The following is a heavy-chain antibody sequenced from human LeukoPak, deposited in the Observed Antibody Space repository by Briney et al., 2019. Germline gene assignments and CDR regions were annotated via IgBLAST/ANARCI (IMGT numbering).Heavy chain of an antibody. CDR1: GFSFTNFW. Sequence: HPGGSLRLSCAVSGFSFTNFWMSWVRQAPGRGLEWVANIHPEGNEKYHVESVKGRFTISRDNTKNLLFLQMNGLRVEDTAVYYCARGDAFSGYHWGQGTLVTVSS. CDR3: ARGDAFSGYH. J-gene: IGHJ5*02. V-gene: IGHV3-7*04. CDR2: IHPEGNEK.